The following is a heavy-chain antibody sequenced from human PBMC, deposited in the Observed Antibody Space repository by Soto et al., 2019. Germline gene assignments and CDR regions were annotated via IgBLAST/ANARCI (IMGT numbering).Heavy chain of an antibody. Sequence: PSETLSLTCSVSGDSIRNLYLSWIRQPLGKGLEWIGYIYRGGSTKYNPSLKSRLTMSADTSKNQFSLKLTSVTAADTAVYYCARAFEYGNMDVWGNGTSVTVSS. J-gene: IGHJ6*03. CDR3: ARAFEYGNMDV. CDR1: GDSIRNLY. V-gene: IGHV4-59*11. D-gene: IGHD4-17*01. CDR2: IYRGGST.